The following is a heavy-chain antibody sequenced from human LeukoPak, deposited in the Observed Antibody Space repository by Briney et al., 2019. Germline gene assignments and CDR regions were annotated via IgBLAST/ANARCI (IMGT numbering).Heavy chain of an antibody. J-gene: IGHJ4*02. CDR3: ARERASSAYFDY. CDR1: GGSFSGYY. CDR2: INHSGST. V-gene: IGHV4-34*01. Sequence: SETLSLTCAVYGGSFSGYYWSWIRQPPGKGLEWIGEINHSGSTNYNPSLKSRVTISVDTSKNQFSLRLNSVTAADTAVYYCARERASSAYFDYWGQGTLVTVSS. D-gene: IGHD3-22*01.